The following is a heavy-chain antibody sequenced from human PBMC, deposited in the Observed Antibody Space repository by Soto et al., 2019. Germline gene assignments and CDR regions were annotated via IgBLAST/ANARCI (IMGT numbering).Heavy chain of an antibody. CDR2: INPKSAAT. J-gene: IGHJ6*02. Sequence: ASVKVSCKASGYTFSDYFIQWLRQAPGQGLEWVAWINPKSAATNYAKKFQDRVTLTSDTSFSTAYLELTMLRPDDTALYYCARIKWGLDYYSGMDVWGQGTAVTVSS. CDR3: ARIKWGLDYYSGMDV. CDR1: GYTFSDYF. V-gene: IGHV1-2*02. D-gene: IGHD1-26*01.